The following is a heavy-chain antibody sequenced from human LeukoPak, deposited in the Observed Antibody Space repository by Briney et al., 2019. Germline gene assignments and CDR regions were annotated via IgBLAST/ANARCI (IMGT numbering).Heavy chain of an antibody. J-gene: IGHJ4*02. V-gene: IGHV3-23*01. CDR1: GFTSSSYA. CDR3: ARDGVTSSVDY. CDR2: ISGSGGST. Sequence: GGSLRLSCAASGFTSSSYAMSWVRQAPGKGLEWVSAISGSGGSTYYADSVKGRFTISRDNAKKSLFLQMNSLRAEDTAVYYCARDGVTSSVDYWGQGTFVTDSS. D-gene: IGHD2-21*02.